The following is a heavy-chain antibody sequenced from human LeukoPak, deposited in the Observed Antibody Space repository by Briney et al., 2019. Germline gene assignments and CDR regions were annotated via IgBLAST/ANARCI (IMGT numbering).Heavy chain of an antibody. J-gene: IGHJ4*02. Sequence: SETLSLTCTVSGGSISSSGYFWGWFRQPPGKGLEWIGSISYSGSTYYNPSLKSRVTISVDTSENQFSLKLSSVSAADTAVYYCARRNYGTLTAYYHIDYWGQGTLVTVSS. CDR3: ARRNYGTLTAYYHIDY. D-gene: IGHD3-9*01. V-gene: IGHV4-39*01. CDR2: ISYSGST. CDR1: GGSISSSGYF.